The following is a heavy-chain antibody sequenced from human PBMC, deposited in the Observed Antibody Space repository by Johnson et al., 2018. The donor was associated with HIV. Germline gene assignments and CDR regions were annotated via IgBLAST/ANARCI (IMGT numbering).Heavy chain of an antibody. J-gene: IGHJ3*02. CDR3: AKGRSGGSGAFDI. V-gene: IGHV3-30*02. D-gene: IGHD3-10*01. CDR2: IRYDESNI. Sequence: QVQLVESGGGVVQPGTSLRLSCAASGFTFSSYAMHWVRQAPGKGLEWVAFIRYDESNIYYAGPVKGRFITSRDNSKNTLYVQMNRLRPEDTAAYFCAKGRSGGSGAFDIWGQGTVVTVSS. CDR1: GFTFSSYA.